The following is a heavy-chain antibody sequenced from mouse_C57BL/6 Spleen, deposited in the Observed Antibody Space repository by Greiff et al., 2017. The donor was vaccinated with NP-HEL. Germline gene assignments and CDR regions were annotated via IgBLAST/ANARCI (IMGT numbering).Heavy chain of an antibody. Sequence: VQLQQPGAELVRPGSSVKLSCKASGYTFTSYWMDWVKQRPGQGLEWIGNIYPSDSETHYNQKFKDKATLTVDKSSSTAYMQLSSLTSEDSAVYYCARETAQAPFDYWGQGTTLTVSS. J-gene: IGHJ2*01. CDR1: GYTFTSYW. CDR2: IYPSDSET. CDR3: ARETAQAPFDY. D-gene: IGHD3-2*02. V-gene: IGHV1-61*01.